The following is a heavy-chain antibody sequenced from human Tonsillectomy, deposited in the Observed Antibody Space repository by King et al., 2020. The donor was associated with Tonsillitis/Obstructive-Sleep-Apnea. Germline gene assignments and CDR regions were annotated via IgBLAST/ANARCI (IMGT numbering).Heavy chain of an antibody. CDR3: ARDKAGGWYFDL. CDR1: GFTFSNYW. J-gene: IGHJ2*01. V-gene: IGHV3-7*03. CDR2: IKQDGCEK. D-gene: IGHD3-10*01. Sequence: QLVQSGGGLVQPGGSLRLSCAASGFTFSNYWVYWVRQAPGKGLEWVANIKQDGCEKYYVDSVKGRFTISRDNAKNSLYLQMNSLRAEDTAVYYCARDKAGGWYFDLWGRGTLVTVSS.